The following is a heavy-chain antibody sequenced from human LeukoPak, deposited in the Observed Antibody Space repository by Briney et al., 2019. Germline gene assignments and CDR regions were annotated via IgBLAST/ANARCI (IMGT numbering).Heavy chain of an antibody. CDR1: GFTFSSYG. Sequence: PGGSLRLSCAASGFTFSSYGMHWVRQAPGKGLEWVAFMRYDGSNKYYADSVKGRFTISRDNSKNTLYLQMNSLRAEDTAVYYCARDYDFWSGFVGYWGQGTLVTVSS. CDR2: MRYDGSNK. D-gene: IGHD3-3*01. J-gene: IGHJ4*02. V-gene: IGHV3-30*02. CDR3: ARDYDFWSGFVGY.